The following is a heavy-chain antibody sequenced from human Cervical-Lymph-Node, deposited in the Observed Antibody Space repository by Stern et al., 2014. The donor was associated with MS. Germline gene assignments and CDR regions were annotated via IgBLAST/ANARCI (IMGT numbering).Heavy chain of an antibody. J-gene: IGHJ6*02. CDR3: ARGETGTTAHYYYGMDV. CDR1: GGTFSRYA. D-gene: IGHD1-1*01. Sequence: VQLVESGAEVKKPGSSVKVSCKASGGTFSRYAISWVRQAPGQGLEWMGGIIPIFGTANYAQKFQGRVTITADESTSTAYMELSSLRSEDTAVYYCARGETGTTAHYYYGMDVWGQGTTVTVSS. CDR2: IIPIFGTA. V-gene: IGHV1-69*01.